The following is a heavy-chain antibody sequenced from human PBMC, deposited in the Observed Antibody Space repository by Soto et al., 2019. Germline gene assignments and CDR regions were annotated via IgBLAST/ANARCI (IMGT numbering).Heavy chain of an antibody. V-gene: IGHV1-2*04. D-gene: IGHD6-6*01. Sequence: ASVKVSCKASGYTFTGYYMHWVRQAPGQGLEWMGWINPNSGGRNYAQKFQGWVTMIRDTSISTAYMELSRRRSDNTAVYYCARGGSFLGWRGDGFDIWGQGTMVTVSS. J-gene: IGHJ3*02. CDR1: GYTFTGYY. CDR2: INPNSGGR. CDR3: ARGGSFLGWRGDGFDI.